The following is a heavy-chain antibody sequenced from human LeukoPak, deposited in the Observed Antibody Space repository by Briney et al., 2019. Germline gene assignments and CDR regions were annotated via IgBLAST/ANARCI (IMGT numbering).Heavy chain of an antibody. CDR3: AKGSRGYYDSSVLIDY. CDR1: GFTFDDYA. CDR2: ISWNSGSI. J-gene: IGHJ4*02. D-gene: IGHD3-22*01. Sequence: PGGSLRLSSAASGFTFDDYAMHWVRQAPGKGLEWVSGISWNSGSIGYADSVKGRFTISRDNAKNSLYLQMNSLRAEDTALYYCAKGSRGYYDSSVLIDYWGQGTLVTVSS. V-gene: IGHV3-9*01.